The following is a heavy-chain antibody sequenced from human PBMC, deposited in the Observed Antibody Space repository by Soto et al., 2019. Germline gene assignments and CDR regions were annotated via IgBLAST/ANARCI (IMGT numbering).Heavy chain of an antibody. CDR2: IYYSGST. Sequence: SETLSLTCTVSGGSISRYYWSWIRQPPGKGLEWIGYIYYSGSTNYNPSLKSRVTISVDTSKNQFSLKLTSVTAADTAVYYCARVPYYDFWSGYYGYYYYGMDVWGQGTRSPSP. V-gene: IGHV4-59*08. CDR1: GGSISRYY. J-gene: IGHJ6*02. CDR3: ARVPYYDFWSGYYGYYYYGMDV. D-gene: IGHD3-3*01.